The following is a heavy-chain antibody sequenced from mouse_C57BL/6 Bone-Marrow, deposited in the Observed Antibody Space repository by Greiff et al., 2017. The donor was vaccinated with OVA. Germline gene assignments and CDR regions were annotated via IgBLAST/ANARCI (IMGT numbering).Heavy chain of an antibody. CDR3: ARRGLLLLDY. D-gene: IGHD1-1*01. CDR1: GYTFTSYG. V-gene: IGHV1-81*01. J-gene: IGHJ2*01. CDR2: IYPRSGNT. Sequence: VKLQESGAELARPGASVKLSCKASGYTFTSYGISWVKQRTGQGLEWIGEIYPRSGNTYYNEKFKGKATLTADKSSSTAYMELRSLTSEDSAVYFCARRGLLLLDYWGQGTTLTVSS.